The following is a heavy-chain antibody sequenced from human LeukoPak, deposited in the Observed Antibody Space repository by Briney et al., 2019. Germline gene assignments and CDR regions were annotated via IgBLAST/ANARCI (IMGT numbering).Heavy chain of an antibody. CDR3: ARAASYKFDP. Sequence: PGGSLRLSCAASGSTFSSYWMSWVRQAPGKGLEWVGNIKQDGSEKYYVDSLKDRFTISRDNAKNLLYLQMNSLRAEDTAVYYCARAASYKFDPWGQGTLVTVSS. J-gene: IGHJ5*02. CDR2: IKQDGSEK. CDR1: GSTFSSYW. V-gene: IGHV3-7*03. D-gene: IGHD3-10*01.